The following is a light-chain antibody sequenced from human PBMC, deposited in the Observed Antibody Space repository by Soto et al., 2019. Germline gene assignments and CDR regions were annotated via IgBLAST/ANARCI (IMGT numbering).Light chain of an antibody. CDR1: SSDIGGYDF. V-gene: IGLV2-14*01. Sequence: QSALTQPASVSGSPGQSITISCTGTSSDIGGYDFVSWYQQHPAKAPRLIISEVTNRPSGVSNRFSVSKSGNTASLTISGLQVEDEADYFCSSFTSRDTLVFGGGTKLTVL. CDR2: EVT. CDR3: SSFTSRDTLV. J-gene: IGLJ3*02.